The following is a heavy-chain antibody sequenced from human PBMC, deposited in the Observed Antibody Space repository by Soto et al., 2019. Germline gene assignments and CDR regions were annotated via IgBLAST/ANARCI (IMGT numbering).Heavy chain of an antibody. CDR3: AKARTIFGVALDY. Sequence: GGSLRLSCLASVFTFSSYGMHWVRQAPGKGLEWVAVISYDGSNKYYADSVKGRFTISRDNSKNTLYLQMNSLRAEDTAVYYCAKARTIFGVALDYWGQGTLVTVSS. CDR2: ISYDGSNK. D-gene: IGHD3-3*01. CDR1: VFTFSSYG. J-gene: IGHJ4*02. V-gene: IGHV3-30*18.